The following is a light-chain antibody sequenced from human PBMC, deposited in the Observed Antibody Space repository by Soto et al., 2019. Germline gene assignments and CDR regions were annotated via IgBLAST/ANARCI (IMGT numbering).Light chain of an antibody. V-gene: IGKV3-20*01. CDR3: QQYDGSPIT. Sequence: DIVLTQSPGTLSLSPGERATLSCRASQSVGRSDLAWYQQKPGQAPRLLISSVSKRATGIPDRFSGGGSGTGFTLNLSRVEPEDFALYICQQYDGSPITFGQGTRLEIK. CDR1: QSVGRSD. CDR2: SVS. J-gene: IGKJ5*01.